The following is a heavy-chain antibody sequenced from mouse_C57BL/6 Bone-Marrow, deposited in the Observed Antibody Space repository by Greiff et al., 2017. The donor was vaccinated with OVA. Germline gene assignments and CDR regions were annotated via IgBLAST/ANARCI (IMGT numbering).Heavy chain of an antibody. D-gene: IGHD2-5*01. CDR1: GYSITSGYY. J-gene: IGHJ3*01. Sequence: VQLKESGPGLVKPSQSLSLTCSVTGYSITSGYYWNWNRQFPGNKLEWMGYISYDGSNNYNPSLKNRISITRDTSKNQFFLKLNSVTTEDTATYYCAREGYSNFAYWGQGTLVTVSA. CDR3: AREGYSNFAY. V-gene: IGHV3-6*01. CDR2: ISYDGSN.